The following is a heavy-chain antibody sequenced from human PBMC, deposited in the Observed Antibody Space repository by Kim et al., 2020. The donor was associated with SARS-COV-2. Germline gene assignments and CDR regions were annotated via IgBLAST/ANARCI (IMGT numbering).Heavy chain of an antibody. Sequence: GESLKISCQSSGYDFTNYWIAWVRQMPGKGLESIGIIFLGDSDTRYSPSFQGQVTISADRSTSTAYLQLSSLKASDTGIYYCAKREDVTGHTPYFDPWVQGTLVTVSS. D-gene: IGHD1-1*01. CDR2: IFLGDSDT. CDR1: GYDFTNYW. CDR3: AKREDVTGHTPYFDP. J-gene: IGHJ5*02. V-gene: IGHV5-51*01.